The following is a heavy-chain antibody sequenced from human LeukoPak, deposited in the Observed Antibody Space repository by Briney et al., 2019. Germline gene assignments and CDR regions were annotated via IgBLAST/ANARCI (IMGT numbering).Heavy chain of an antibody. V-gene: IGHV3-21*01. J-gene: IGHJ3*02. Sequence: GGSLRLSCAAAGFTFSSYSLNWVRQAPGKGLEWVSSISSSSNYISYADSVKGRFTISRDNAKNSLYLQMNSLRAEDTAVYYCARDTIAPAVDAFDIWGQGTMVTVSS. CDR3: ARDTIAPAVDAFDI. CDR2: ISSSSNYI. D-gene: IGHD6-13*01. CDR1: GFTFSSYS.